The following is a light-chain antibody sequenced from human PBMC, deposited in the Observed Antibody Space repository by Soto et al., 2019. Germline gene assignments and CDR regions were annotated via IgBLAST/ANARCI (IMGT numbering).Light chain of an antibody. J-gene: IGLJ1*01. Sequence: QSVLTQPASVSGSPGQSITISCTGTSSDVGGYNRVSWYQQHPDKAPKLTIYEVTNRPSGISNRFSGSKSGDTASLTISGLQAEDEADYYCYSYRSGSAHVFGTGTKLTVL. CDR2: EVT. V-gene: IGLV2-14*01. CDR1: SSDVGGYNR. CDR3: YSYRSGSAHV.